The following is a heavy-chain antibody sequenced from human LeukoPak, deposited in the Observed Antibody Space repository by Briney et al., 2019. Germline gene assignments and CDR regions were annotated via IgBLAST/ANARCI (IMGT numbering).Heavy chain of an antibody. CDR3: ATYTHWVAGDV. CDR1: GFTFSDSW. J-gene: IGHJ6*02. V-gene: IGHV3-7*01. CDR2: MNQDGSPK. Sequence: GGSLRLSCAASGFTFSDSWISWVRQAPGKGLEWVANMNQDGSPKGYVDSVKGRFTISRDNARNSLYLQMSSLRPEDTAVYYCATYTHWVAGDVWGQGTTVTVSS. D-gene: IGHD3-16*01.